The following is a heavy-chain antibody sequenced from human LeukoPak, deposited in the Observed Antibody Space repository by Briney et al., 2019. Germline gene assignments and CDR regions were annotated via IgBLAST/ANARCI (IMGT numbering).Heavy chain of an antibody. D-gene: IGHD2-21*01. CDR3: ARGALLYYFDY. CDR2: ISNDGRST. Sequence: PGGSLRLSCAASTFTFSTYWMNWVRQVPGKGLVWLSRISNDGRSTSYADSVRGRFTISRDNSKNTLYLQMNSLRAEDTAVYYCARGALLYYFDYWGPGTLVTVSS. V-gene: IGHV3-74*01. J-gene: IGHJ4*02. CDR1: TFTFSTYW.